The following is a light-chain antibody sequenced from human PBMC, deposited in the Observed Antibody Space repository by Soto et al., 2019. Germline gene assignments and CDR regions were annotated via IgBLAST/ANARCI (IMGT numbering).Light chain of an antibody. CDR1: QSVGTY. V-gene: IGKV3-11*01. J-gene: IGKJ4*01. Sequence: VLAQSPATLSLSPGERATLSCRASQSVGTYLAWYQQKPGQAPRLLIYDASNRATGIPARFSGSGSGTDFTLTITTLEPEDFAVYYCQQRSNWLTFGGGTKVGIK. CDR3: QQRSNWLT. CDR2: DAS.